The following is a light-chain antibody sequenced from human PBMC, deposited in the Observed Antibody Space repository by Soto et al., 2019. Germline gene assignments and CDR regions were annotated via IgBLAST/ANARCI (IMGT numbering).Light chain of an antibody. CDR3: QHYSTYPWT. CDR1: HTIYTW. J-gene: IGKJ1*01. CDR2: DAS. Sequence: DIQMTQSASTLSTSFVDRFTITCLASHTIYTWLAWYQHKPGKAPKLLIYDASSLESGVPSRFSGSGSGTEFTLTISGLQPDDFATFYCQHYSTYPWTFGQGTKVDIK. V-gene: IGKV1-5*01.